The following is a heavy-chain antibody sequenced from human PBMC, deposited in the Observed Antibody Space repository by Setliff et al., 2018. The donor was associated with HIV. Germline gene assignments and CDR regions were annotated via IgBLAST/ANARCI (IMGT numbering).Heavy chain of an antibody. V-gene: IGHV4-39*01. J-gene: IGHJ4*02. D-gene: IGHD6-6*01. Sequence: SETLSLTCTLSGGSVYTASYYWAWVRQPPGKGLEWIGTFYFGRTTYYNPSLESRVTLSVDTAKNQLSLKVTSVTAADTAIYYCARRQLVGYSFDYWGQGALVTVSS. CDR3: ARRQLVGYSFDY. CDR2: FYFGRTT. CDR1: GGSVYTASYY.